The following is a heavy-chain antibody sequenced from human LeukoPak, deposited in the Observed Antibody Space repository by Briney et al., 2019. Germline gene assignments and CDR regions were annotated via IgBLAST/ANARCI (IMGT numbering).Heavy chain of an antibody. CDR2: INASGGNT. J-gene: IGHJ5*02. CDR3: AKPISGGLAVSADCFYP. CDR1: AFAFNFYA. V-gene: IGHV3-23*01. Sequence: SGGSLRLSCVASAFAFNFYAMHWVRQAPGKGLQWVSTINASGGNTYYADSVRGRFTISRDNSKDTLYLQLNSLTAEDTAIYYCAKPISGGLAVSADCFYPWGQGTLVTVSS. D-gene: IGHD5/OR15-5a*01.